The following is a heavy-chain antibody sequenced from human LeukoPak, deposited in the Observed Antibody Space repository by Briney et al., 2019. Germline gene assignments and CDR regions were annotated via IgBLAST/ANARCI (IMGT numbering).Heavy chain of an antibody. CDR1: GASISSGAYD. CDR2: IFLSGTT. J-gene: IGHJ5*02. V-gene: IGHV4-31*03. CDR3: ARGGTISNDWGDYNWVDP. D-gene: IGHD4-17*01. Sequence: SETLSLTCTVSGASISSGAYDWIWIRQCPGKGLEWIGHIFLSGTTFFNPSLKSRLTISAHMSKNQFSLTLTSVTAADAAVYYCARGGTISNDWGDYNWVDPWGQGTLVTVSS.